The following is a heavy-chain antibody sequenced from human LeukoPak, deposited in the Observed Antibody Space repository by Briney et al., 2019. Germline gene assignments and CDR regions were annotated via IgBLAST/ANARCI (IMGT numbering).Heavy chain of an antibody. J-gene: IGHJ4*02. CDR2: ISWNSGSI. CDR3: AKDLYSSTPQGYFDY. CDR1: GFTFDDYA. Sequence: PGGSLRLSCAASGFTFDDYAMHWVRQAPGKGLEWVSGISWNSGSIGYADSVKGRFTISRDNAKNSLYLQMNSLRAEDTALYYCAKDLYSSTPQGYFDYWGQGTLVTVSS. D-gene: IGHD6-13*01. V-gene: IGHV3-9*01.